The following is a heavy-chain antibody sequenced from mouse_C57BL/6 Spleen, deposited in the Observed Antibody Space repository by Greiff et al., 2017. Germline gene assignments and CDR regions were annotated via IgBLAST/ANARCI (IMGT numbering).Heavy chain of an antibody. CDR3: TRYLDGYYGDY. D-gene: IGHD2-3*01. V-gene: IGHV1-15*01. CDR1: GYTFTDYE. Sequence: LQESGAELVRPGASVTLSCKASGYTFTDYEMHWVKQTPVHGLEWIGAIDPETGGTAYNQKFKGKAILTADKSSSTAYMELRSLTSEDSAVYYCTRYLDGYYGDYWGQGTTLTVSS. CDR2: IDPETGGT. J-gene: IGHJ2*01.